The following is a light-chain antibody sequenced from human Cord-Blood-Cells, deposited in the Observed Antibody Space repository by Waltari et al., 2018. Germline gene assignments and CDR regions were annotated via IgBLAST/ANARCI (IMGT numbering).Light chain of an antibody. J-gene: IGLJ3*02. CDR2: GNS. CDR3: QSYDSSLSGWV. Sequence: QSVLTQPPSVSGAPGQRVTISCTGSSSNIGAGYDVHWYQQLPGTAPKLLIYGNSSRPSGVPERFSGSKSGTSASLAITGLQAGDEAYYYCQSYDSSLSGWVFGGGTKLTVL. CDR1: SSNIGAGYD. V-gene: IGLV1-40*01.